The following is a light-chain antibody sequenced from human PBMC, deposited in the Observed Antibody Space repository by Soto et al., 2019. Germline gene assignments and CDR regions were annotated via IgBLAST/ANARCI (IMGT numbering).Light chain of an antibody. Sequence: QSVLTQPASVSGSPGQSITISCTGTSSDVGGYNYVSWYQQHPGKAPKLMIYDVSNRPSGVSNRFSGSKSGNTASLTISGLQAEDEADYYCSSYTRSSLPYVFGTGTKVTVL. CDR2: DVS. CDR3: SSYTRSSLPYV. V-gene: IGLV2-14*01. CDR1: SSDVGGYNY. J-gene: IGLJ1*01.